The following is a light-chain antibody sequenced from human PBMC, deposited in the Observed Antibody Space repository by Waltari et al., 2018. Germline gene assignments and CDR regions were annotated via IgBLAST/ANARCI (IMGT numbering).Light chain of an antibody. CDR3: QHYNSYPLT. J-gene: IGKJ2*01. V-gene: IGKV1-5*03. Sequence: DIQMTQSPSTLSASVGDRVTLTCRASQRISSWLAWHQQKPGKAPKLLIYKASTLESGVPSRFSGSGSGTEFTLTISSLQPDDVATYYCQHYNSYPLTFGQGTKLEIK. CDR1: QRISSW. CDR2: KAS.